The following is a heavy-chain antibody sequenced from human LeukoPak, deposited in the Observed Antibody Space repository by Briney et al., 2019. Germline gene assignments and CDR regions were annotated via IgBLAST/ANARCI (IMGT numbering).Heavy chain of an antibody. D-gene: IGHD1-26*01. Sequence: GASVKVSCKVSGYTLTELSMHWVRQAPGKGLEWMGGFDPEDGETIYAQKFQGRVTMTEDTSTDTAYMELSSLRSEDTAVYYCATGKGGESSRSGSYYGYYMDVWGKGTTVTVFS. CDR1: GYTLTELS. V-gene: IGHV1-24*01. CDR3: ATGKGGESSRSGSYYGYYMDV. CDR2: FDPEDGET. J-gene: IGHJ6*03.